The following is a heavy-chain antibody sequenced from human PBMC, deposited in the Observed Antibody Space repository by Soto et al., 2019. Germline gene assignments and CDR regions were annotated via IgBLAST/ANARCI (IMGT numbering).Heavy chain of an antibody. V-gene: IGHV4-31*01. Sequence: QVQLQESGPGLVKPSQTLSLTCTVSGGSISSGGYYWSWIRQHPGKGLEWIGYIYYSGSTYYNPSLKCQVTISVDTSKNQFSLKLSSVTAADTAVYYCARDQGTINYYDSSGASDAFDIWGEGTMVTVSS. D-gene: IGHD3-22*01. CDR2: IYYSGST. J-gene: IGHJ3*02. CDR1: GGSISSGGYY. CDR3: ARDQGTINYYDSSGASDAFDI.